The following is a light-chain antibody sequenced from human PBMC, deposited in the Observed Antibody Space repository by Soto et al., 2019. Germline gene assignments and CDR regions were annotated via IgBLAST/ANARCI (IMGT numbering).Light chain of an antibody. V-gene: IGKV3-20*01. J-gene: IGKJ1*01. CDR3: QQYGSSPPT. CDR1: QSVSSSY. Sequence: EIVLAQSPGTLSLSPGERTTLSCRASQSVSSSYLAWYQQKPGQAPRLLIYGASSRATGIPDRFSGSGSGTDFTLTISRLESEDFAVYYCQQYGSSPPTFGQRSKVDIK. CDR2: GAS.